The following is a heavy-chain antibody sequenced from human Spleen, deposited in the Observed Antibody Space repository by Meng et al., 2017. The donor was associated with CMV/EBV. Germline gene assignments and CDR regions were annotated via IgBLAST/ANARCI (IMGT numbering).Heavy chain of an antibody. CDR1: GFTFSSYE. V-gene: IGHV3-48*03. D-gene: IGHD2-15*01. CDR2: ISSSGSTI. J-gene: IGHJ5*02. CDR3: ARDARYCSGGSCYSDWFDP. Sequence: GESLKISCAASGFTFSSYEMNWVRQAPGKGLEWVSYISSSGSTIYYADSVKGRFTISRDNSKNTLYLQMNSLRAEDTAVYYCARDARYCSGGSCYSDWFDPWGQGTLVTVSS.